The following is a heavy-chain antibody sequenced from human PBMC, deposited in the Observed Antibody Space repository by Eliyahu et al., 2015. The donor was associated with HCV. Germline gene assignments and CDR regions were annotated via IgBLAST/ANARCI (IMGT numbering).Heavy chain of an antibody. V-gene: IGHV4-59*08. J-gene: IGHJ4*02. Sequence: QVQLQESGPGLVKPSGTLSLTCTXXXGSMSTYYWSWIRQPPGKGLEWIGYIYYSGSTSYNPSLKSRVTISVDMSKNQFSLKLSSVTAADTAVYYCATLAGRYYTSDYWGQGTLVTVSS. CDR3: ATLAGRYYTSDY. D-gene: IGHD2/OR15-2a*01. CDR2: IYYSGST. CDR1: XGSMSTYY.